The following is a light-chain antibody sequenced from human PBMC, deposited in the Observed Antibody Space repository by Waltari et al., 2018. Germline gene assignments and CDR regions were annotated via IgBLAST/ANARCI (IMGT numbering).Light chain of an antibody. J-gene: IGKJ4*01. V-gene: IGKV1-5*03. CDR2: KAS. CDR3: QQYNSYSPVT. CDR1: QSISSW. Sequence: DIQMTQSPSTLSASVGDRVTITCRASQSISSWLAWYQQKPGKAPKLLIYKASSLESGVPSRFIGSGSGTEFTLTISSLQPDDFATYYCQQYNSYSPVTFGGGTKVEIK.